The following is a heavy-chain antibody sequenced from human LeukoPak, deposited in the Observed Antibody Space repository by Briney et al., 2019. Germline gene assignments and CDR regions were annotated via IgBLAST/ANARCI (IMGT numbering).Heavy chain of an antibody. J-gene: IGHJ2*01. D-gene: IGHD4-23*01. CDR3: ARLTDYGANSPFNYFDL. V-gene: IGHV4-59*08. CDR2: IYYRGST. CDR1: GGSMSSFY. Sequence: PSETLSLTCTVSGGSMSSFYWSWLRQTPGKGLEWIGYIYYRGSTNYNPSLKSRVTISVDSSKNQFSLKLSSVPAADTAVYHCARLTDYGANSPFNYFDLWGRGTLVTVSS.